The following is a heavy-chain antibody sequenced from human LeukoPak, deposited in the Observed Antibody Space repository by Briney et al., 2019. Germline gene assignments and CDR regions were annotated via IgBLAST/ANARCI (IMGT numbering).Heavy chain of an antibody. D-gene: IGHD4-17*01. J-gene: IGHJ4*02. CDR3: ARLYTVTTSFDY. V-gene: IGHV4-39*07. Sequence: SETLSLTCTVSGGSISSSSYYWGWIRQPPGKGLEWIGSIYYSGSTYHNPSLKSRVTISVDTSKNQFSLKLSSVTAADTAVYYCARLYTVTTSFDYWGQGTLVTVSS. CDR2: IYYSGST. CDR1: GGSISSSSYY.